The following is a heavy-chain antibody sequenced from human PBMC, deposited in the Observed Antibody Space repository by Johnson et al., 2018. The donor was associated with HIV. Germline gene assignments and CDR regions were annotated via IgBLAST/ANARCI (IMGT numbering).Heavy chain of an antibody. D-gene: IGHD6-13*01. CDR2: ISYDGSNK. V-gene: IGHV3-30*04. J-gene: IGHJ3*02. CDR1: GFTFSSYA. Sequence: VQLVESGGGVVQPGRSLRLSCAASGFTFSSYAMHWVRQAPGKGLEWVAVISYDGSNKYYADSVKGRFTISRDNSKNSLYLQMNSLRTEDTALYYCAKDLTRYSTSGDAFDILGQGTMVTVSS. CDR3: AKDLTRYSTSGDAFDI.